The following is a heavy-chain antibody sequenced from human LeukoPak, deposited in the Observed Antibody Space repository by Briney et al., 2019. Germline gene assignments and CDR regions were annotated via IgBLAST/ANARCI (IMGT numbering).Heavy chain of an antibody. CDR1: GYTFTGYY. J-gene: IGHJ6*02. D-gene: IGHD3-3*01. V-gene: IGHV1-2*02. CDR3: ARGLRFLEWLLFQFDYYGMDV. Sequence: ASVKVSCKASGYTFTGYYMHWVRQAPGQGLEWMGWINPNSGGTNYAQKFQGRATMTRDTAISTAYMELSRLRSDDTAVYYCARGLRFLEWLLFQFDYYGMDVWGQGTTVTVSS. CDR2: INPNSGGT.